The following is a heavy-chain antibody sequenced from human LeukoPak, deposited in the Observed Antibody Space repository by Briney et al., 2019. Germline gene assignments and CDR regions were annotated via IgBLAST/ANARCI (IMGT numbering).Heavy chain of an antibody. D-gene: IGHD4-11*01. V-gene: IGHV4-61*01. CDR2: IYYSGST. CDR3: ARVPMTTVTVFLRKEYYFDY. J-gene: IGHJ4*02. Sequence: SETLSLTCTVSGGSVSSASYYWSWIRQPPGKGLEWIGYIYYSGSTNYNPSLKSRVTISVDTSKNQFSLKLSSVTAADTAVYYCARVPMTTVTVFLRKEYYFDYWGQGTLVTVSS. CDR1: GGSVSSASYY.